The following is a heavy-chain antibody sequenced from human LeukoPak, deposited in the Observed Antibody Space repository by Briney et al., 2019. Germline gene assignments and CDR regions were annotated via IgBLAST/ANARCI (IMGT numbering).Heavy chain of an antibody. CDR2: ITPIFGTA. CDR3: ARDRGADGDYVFYSAVYYYYYGMDV. V-gene: IGHV1-69*13. D-gene: IGHD4-17*01. Sequence: SVKVSCKASGGTFSRFTISWVRQAPGQGFEWMGGITPIFGTANYAQKFQGRVTITADESTSTAYMELSSLRSEDTAVYYCARDRGADGDYVFYSAVYYYYYGMDVWGQGTTVTVSS. CDR1: GGTFSRFT. J-gene: IGHJ6*02.